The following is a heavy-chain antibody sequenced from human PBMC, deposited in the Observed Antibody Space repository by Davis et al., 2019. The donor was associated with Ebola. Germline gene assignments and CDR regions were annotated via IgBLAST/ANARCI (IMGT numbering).Heavy chain of an antibody. V-gene: IGHV1-2*04. CDR3: ARDRVCSGATCYAYFDF. D-gene: IGHD2-15*01. Sequence: AASVKVSCKASGYTFTGYYIHWVRQAPGQGLEWMGWINPNSGDTKYSQKFQGWVTKTRDTPISTAYMELNRLTSDDTAVYYCARDRVCSGATCYAYFDFWGQGTLVTVSS. CDR2: INPNSGDT. CDR1: GYTFTGYY. J-gene: IGHJ4*02.